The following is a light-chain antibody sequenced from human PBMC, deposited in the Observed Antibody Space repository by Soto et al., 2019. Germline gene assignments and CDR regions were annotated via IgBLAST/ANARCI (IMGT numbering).Light chain of an antibody. CDR1: QNIRNY. CDR2: AAS. V-gene: IGKV1-39*01. J-gene: IGKJ2*01. CDR3: QQIHSTSAYT. Sequence: DIQMTQSPSSLSASVGDRVTITCRASQNIRNYLNWYQQRPGKTPNLLVYAASNLRSGVPSRFSGSGSGTLFTLTITTLQPEDFATYYCQQIHSTSAYTFGQDTRVDIK.